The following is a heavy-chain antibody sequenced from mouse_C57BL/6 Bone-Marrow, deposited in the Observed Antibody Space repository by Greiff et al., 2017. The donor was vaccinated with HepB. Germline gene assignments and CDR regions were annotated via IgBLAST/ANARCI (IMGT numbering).Heavy chain of an antibody. D-gene: IGHD1-1*01. J-gene: IGHJ3*01. Sequence: QVQLKESGAELVRPGASVTLSCKASGYTFTDYEMHWVKQTPVHGLEWIGAIDPETGGTAYNQKFKGKAILTADKSSSTAYMELRSLTSEDSAVYYCTRYPITTVGGTWFAYWGQGTLVTVSA. CDR1: GYTFTDYE. CDR2: IDPETGGT. V-gene: IGHV1-15*01. CDR3: TRYPITTVGGTWFAY.